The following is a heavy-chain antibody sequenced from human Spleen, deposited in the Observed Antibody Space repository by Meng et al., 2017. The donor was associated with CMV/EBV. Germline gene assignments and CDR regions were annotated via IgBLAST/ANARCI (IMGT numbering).Heavy chain of an antibody. CDR3: ARVRGDIVAVPAAYSFDY. CDR1: LSCGGYY. J-gene: IGHJ4*02. D-gene: IGHD2-2*01. Sequence: LSCGGYYWSWIRPHPGKGLEWIGYIYYSGNTYYTSSLKSRLTISVDTSKNQFSLRLSSVTAADTAVYYCARVRGDIVAVPAAYSFDYWGQGTLVTVSS. V-gene: IGHV4-31*02. CDR2: IYYSGNT.